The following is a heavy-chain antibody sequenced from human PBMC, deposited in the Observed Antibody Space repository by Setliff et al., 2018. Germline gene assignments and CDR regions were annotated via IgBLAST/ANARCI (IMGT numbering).Heavy chain of an antibody. CDR3: SRLVRYCTQTSCQRASGDDY. D-gene: IGHD2-2*01. CDR1: GYIFKSYG. J-gene: IGHJ4*02. Sequence: ASVKVSCKASGYIFKSYGISWVRQAPGQGLEWMGWISSYNDVTNYAQSFQGRVTMTTDTSTTTAYLELRSLTSDDTAVYYCSRLVRYCTQTSCQRASGDDYWGQETLVTVSS. CDR2: ISSYNDVT. V-gene: IGHV1-18*01.